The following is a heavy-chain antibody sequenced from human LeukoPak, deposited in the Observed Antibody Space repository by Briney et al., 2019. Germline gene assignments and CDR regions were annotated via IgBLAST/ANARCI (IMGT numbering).Heavy chain of an antibody. V-gene: IGHV3-7*01. Sequence: GGSLRLSCVASGFNFGGYWMGWVRQAPGKGLEWVANIKQDGSERSYVDSVKGRFTISRDNAKNLLYLQMNSLRAEDTAVYYCATGLYYWGQGTLVTVSS. CDR2: IKQDGSER. CDR3: ATGLYY. D-gene: IGHD2-15*01. J-gene: IGHJ4*02. CDR1: GFNFGGYW.